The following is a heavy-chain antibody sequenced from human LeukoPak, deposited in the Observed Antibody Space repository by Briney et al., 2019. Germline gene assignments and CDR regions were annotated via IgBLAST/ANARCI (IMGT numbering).Heavy chain of an antibody. CDR1: GYTFTYRY. V-gene: IGHV1-2*02. J-gene: IGHJ4*02. CDR3: ARAPYSSSPG. D-gene: IGHD6-6*01. CDR2: INPNSGGT. Sequence: GSSVKVSCKASGYTFTYRYLHWVRQAPGQGLEWMGWINPNSGGTNYAQKFQGRVTMTRDTSISTAYMELSRLRSDDTAVYYCARAPYSSSPGWGQGTLVTVSS.